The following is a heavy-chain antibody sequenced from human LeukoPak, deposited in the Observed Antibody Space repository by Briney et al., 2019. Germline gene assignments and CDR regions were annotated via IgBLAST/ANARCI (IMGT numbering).Heavy chain of an antibody. J-gene: IGHJ5*02. CDR3: AKVTYSTSSNWFDP. Sequence: GGSLRLSCAASGFTFGSYAMSWVRQAPGKGLGWVLAISGSGGSTYYADSVKGRFTTSRDNSKNTLYLQMNSLRAEDTAVYYCAKVTYSTSSNWFDPWGQRTLVTVSS. V-gene: IGHV3-23*01. D-gene: IGHD4-11*01. CDR2: ISGSGGST. CDR1: GFTFGSYA.